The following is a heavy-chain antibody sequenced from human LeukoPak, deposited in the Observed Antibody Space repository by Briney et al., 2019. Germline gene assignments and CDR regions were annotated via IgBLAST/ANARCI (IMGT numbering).Heavy chain of an antibody. Sequence: GGSLRLACAASGFTFSSYAMSWVRQAPGKGLEWVSAISGSGGSTYYADSVKGRFTIPRDNSKNTLYLQMNSLRAEDTAVYYCAKDRGSSSWPTYFDYWGQGTLVTVSS. CDR3: AKDRGSSSWPTYFDY. CDR1: GFTFSSYA. D-gene: IGHD6-13*01. V-gene: IGHV3-23*01. CDR2: ISGSGGST. J-gene: IGHJ4*02.